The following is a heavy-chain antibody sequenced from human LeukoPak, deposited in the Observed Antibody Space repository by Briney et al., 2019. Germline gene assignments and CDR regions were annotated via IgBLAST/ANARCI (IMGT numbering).Heavy chain of an antibody. CDR1: GGSFSGYY. Sequence: SETLSLTCAVYGGSFSGYYWSWIRQPPGKGLEWIGSIYYSGSTYYNPSLKSRVTISVDTSKNQFSLKLSSVTAADTAVYYCARQSGYSSGWYGFGNWFDPWGQGTLVTVSS. J-gene: IGHJ5*02. CDR3: ARQSGYSSGWYGFGNWFDP. CDR2: IYYSGST. V-gene: IGHV4-34*01. D-gene: IGHD6-19*01.